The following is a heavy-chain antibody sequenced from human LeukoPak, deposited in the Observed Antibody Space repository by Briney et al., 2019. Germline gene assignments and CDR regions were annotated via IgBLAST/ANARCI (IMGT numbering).Heavy chain of an antibody. CDR2: ISSSGSTI. D-gene: IGHD3-10*01. Sequence: PGGSLRLSCAASGFTFSSYEMNWVRQAPGKGLEWVSYISSSGSTIYYADSVKGRFTISRDNAKNSLYLQMNSLRAEDTAVYYCARALWFGEVHFGYWGQGTLVTVSS. CDR1: GFTFSSYE. CDR3: ARALWFGEVHFGY. V-gene: IGHV3-48*03. J-gene: IGHJ4*02.